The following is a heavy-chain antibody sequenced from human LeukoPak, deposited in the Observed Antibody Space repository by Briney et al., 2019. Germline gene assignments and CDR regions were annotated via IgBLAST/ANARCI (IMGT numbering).Heavy chain of an antibody. CDR1: GGTFSSYA. V-gene: IGHV1-69*05. J-gene: IGHJ4*02. CDR2: IIPIFGTA. D-gene: IGHD2-15*01. Sequence: SVKDSCKASGGTFSSYAISWVRQAPGQGLEWMGRIIPIFGTANYAQKFQGRVTITTDESTSTAYMELSSLRSEDTAVYYCARERNCSGGSCPFGYWGQGTLVTVSS. CDR3: ARERNCSGGSCPFGY.